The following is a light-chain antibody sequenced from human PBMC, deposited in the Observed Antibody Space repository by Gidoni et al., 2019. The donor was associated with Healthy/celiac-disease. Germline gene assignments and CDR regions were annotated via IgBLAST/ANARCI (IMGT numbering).Light chain of an antibody. CDR1: QSLPHSNGYNY. V-gene: IGKV2-28*01. J-gene: IGKJ1*01. CDR2: LGS. CDR3: MQALQTPPT. Sequence: DIVMTQSPLSLPATPGEPASIACRSSQSLPHSNGYNYLDWYLQKPGQSPQLLIYLGSNRASGIPDRFSGSGSGTDFTLNISRVEAEDFGVYYCMQALQTPPTFGQGTKVEIK.